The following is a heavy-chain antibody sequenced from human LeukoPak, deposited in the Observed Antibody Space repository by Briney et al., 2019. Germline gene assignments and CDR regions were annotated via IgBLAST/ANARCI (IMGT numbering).Heavy chain of an antibody. CDR3: AKVERWLVKDYFYY. J-gene: IGHJ4*02. CDR2: ISGSGRRT. V-gene: IGHV3-23*01. CDR1: GFTFSSYA. D-gene: IGHD6-19*01. Sequence: PGGSLRLSCAASGFTFSSYAMSWVRQPPGKGLEWVASISGSGRRTYYAPSEKGRFTISRDNSNNPLYMQMNSLRADDTAVYYLAKVERWLVKDYFYYWGQGTLVTVSS.